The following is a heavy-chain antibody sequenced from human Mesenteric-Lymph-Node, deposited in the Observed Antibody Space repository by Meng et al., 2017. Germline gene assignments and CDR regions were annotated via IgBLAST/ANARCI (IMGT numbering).Heavy chain of an antibody. CDR3: ARDRAMLWFGEL. J-gene: IGHJ4*02. CDR1: GFTFSRDW. D-gene: IGHD3-10*01. Sequence: GGSLRLSCAASGFTFSRDWMHWVRQAPGKGLEWVAVISYDGSNKYYADSVKGRFTISRDNSKNTLYLQMNSLRAEDTAVYYCARDRAMLWFGELWGQGTLVTVSS. CDR2: ISYDGSNK. V-gene: IGHV3-30*03.